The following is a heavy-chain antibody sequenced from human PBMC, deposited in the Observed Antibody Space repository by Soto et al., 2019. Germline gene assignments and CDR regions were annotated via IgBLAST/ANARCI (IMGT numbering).Heavy chain of an antibody. CDR2: MHYSGST. D-gene: IGHD1-26*01. Sequence: SGALSLTCTVSGGSVTSTSYYWSWIRQPPGKGLEWIGYMHYSGSTNYNPSLKSRVTISVDTSKNQFSLKLSSVTAADTAVYYCARAWELLCFDYRGQRTLVPVSS. V-gene: IGHV4-61*01. CDR1: GGSVTSTSYY. J-gene: IGHJ4*02. CDR3: ARAWELLCFDY.